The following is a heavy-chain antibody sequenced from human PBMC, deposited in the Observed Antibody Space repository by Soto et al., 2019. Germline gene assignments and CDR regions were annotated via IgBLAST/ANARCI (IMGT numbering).Heavy chain of an antibody. Sequence: SETLSLTCTVSGGSISSSSYYWGWIRQPPGKGLEWIGSIYYSGSTYYNPSLKSRVTISVDTSKNQFSLKLSSVTAADTAVYYCASSYSGYDYPPFVWFDPWGQGTLVTVSS. D-gene: IGHD5-12*01. CDR2: IYYSGST. CDR1: GGSISSSSYY. J-gene: IGHJ5*02. CDR3: ASSYSGYDYPPFVWFDP. V-gene: IGHV4-39*01.